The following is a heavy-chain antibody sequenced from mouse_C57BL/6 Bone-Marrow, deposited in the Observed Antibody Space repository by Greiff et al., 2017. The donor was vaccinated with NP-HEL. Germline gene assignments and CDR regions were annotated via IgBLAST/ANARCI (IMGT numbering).Heavy chain of an antibody. V-gene: IGHV5-9-1*02. CDR1: GFTFSSYA. D-gene: IGHD2-1*01. CDR2: ISSGGDYI. Sequence: DVQLVESGEGLVKPGGSLKLSCAASGFTFSSYAMSWVRQTPEKRLEWVAYISSGGDYIYYADTVKGRFTISRDNARNTLYLQMSSLKSEDTAMYYCTRGGGNSYYFDYWGQGTTLTVSS. J-gene: IGHJ2*01. CDR3: TRGGGNSYYFDY.